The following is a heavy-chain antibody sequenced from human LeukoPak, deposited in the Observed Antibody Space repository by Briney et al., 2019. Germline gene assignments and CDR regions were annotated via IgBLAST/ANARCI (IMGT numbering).Heavy chain of an antibody. CDR3: AKDSEATITPLSAFDI. CDR2: ISGSGGST. J-gene: IGHJ3*02. D-gene: IGHD4-23*01. V-gene: IGHV3-23*01. Sequence: GGSLRLSCAASGFSFRNYAISWVRQAPGKGLEWVSSISGSGGSTYSAESVKGRFTISRENSNNTLYLQMNSLRADDTAMYYCAKDSEATITPLSAFDIWGQGTMVTVSS. CDR1: GFSFRNYA.